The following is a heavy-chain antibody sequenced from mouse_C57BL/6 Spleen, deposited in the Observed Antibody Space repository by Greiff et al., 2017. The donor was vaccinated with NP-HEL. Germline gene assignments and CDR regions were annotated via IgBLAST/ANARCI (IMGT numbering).Heavy chain of an antibody. Sequence: VKLMESGPGLVAPSQSLSITCTVSGFSFTSYGVDWVRQSPGKGLEWLGVIWGVGSTNYNSALKSRLSTSKDNSKSQVFLKMNSLQTDDTAMYYCASRYDYDDAMDYWGQGTSVTVSS. CDR2: IWGVGST. J-gene: IGHJ4*01. V-gene: IGHV2-6*01. CDR3: ASRYDYDDAMDY. D-gene: IGHD2-4*01. CDR1: GFSFTSYG.